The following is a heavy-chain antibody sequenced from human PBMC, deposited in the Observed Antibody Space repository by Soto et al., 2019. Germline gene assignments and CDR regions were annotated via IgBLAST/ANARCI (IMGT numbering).Heavy chain of an antibody. CDR3: ARVVGYYSATRRNLYFDY. V-gene: IGHV4-34*01. D-gene: IGHD2-2*01. Sequence: SETLSLTCAVSGGSFSGYYWSWVRQTPGKGLEWIGDINHTGGSNYNPSLKSRVMISVDTAKTQFSLNVTSVTAADTAVYYCARVVGYYSATRRNLYFDYWGPGTLVTVSS. CDR2: INHTGGS. J-gene: IGHJ4*02. CDR1: GGSFSGYY.